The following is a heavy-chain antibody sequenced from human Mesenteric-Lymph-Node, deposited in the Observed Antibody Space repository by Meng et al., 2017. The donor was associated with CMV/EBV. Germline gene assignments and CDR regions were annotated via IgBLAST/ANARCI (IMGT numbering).Heavy chain of an antibody. J-gene: IGHJ6*02. CDR1: GGSISSSNW. CDR3: ARDLLGYCSSTSCLSYGMDV. V-gene: IGHV4-4*02. Sequence: SETLSLTCAVSGGSISSSNWWRCVRQPPGRGLEWIGEIYHSGRTNYNQSLKSRVPISVDTSQNQFSLKLSSVTAADTAVYYCARDLLGYCSSTSCLSYGMDVWGQGTTVTVSS. D-gene: IGHD2-2*01. CDR2: IYHSGRT.